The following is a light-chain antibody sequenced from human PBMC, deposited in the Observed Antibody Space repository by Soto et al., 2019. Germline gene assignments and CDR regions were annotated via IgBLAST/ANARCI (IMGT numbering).Light chain of an antibody. Sequence: QSVLTQPPSASGTPGQRVTISCSGSNSNIGRNTVNWYQQVPGTAPKVLIYNNNQRPSGVPDRFSGSKSGTAGSLAISGLRSEDEADYYCAVWDDSLHGVFGGGTKVTVL. V-gene: IGLV1-44*01. CDR3: AVWDDSLHGV. J-gene: IGLJ3*02. CDR1: NSNIGRNT. CDR2: NNN.